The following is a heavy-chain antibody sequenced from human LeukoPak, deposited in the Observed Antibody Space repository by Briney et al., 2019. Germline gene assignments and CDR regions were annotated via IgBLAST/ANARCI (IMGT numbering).Heavy chain of an antibody. CDR2: IYSGGST. CDR1: GFTVSSNY. Sequence: GGSLRLSCAASGFTVSSNYMSWVRQAPGKGLEWVSVIYSGGSTYYADSVKSRFTISRDNSKNTLYLQMNSLRAEDTAVYYCAGDRLSSSSWYAPFDYWGQGTLVTVSS. V-gene: IGHV3-66*02. J-gene: IGHJ4*02. D-gene: IGHD6-13*01. CDR3: AGDRLSSSSWYAPFDY.